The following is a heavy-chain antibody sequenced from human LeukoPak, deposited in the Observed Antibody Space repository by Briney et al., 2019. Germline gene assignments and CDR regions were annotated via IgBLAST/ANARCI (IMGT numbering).Heavy chain of an antibody. D-gene: IGHD1-26*01. CDR3: ARDRGSGSYYHY. V-gene: IGHV4-4*02. J-gene: IGHJ4*02. Sequence: GSLRLSCTASGFTFSTFAMSWVRQAPGKGLEWIGEIYHSGSTNYNPSLKSRVTISVDKSKNQFSLKLSSVTAADTAVYYCARDRGSGSYYHYWGQGTLVTVSS. CDR2: IYHSGST. CDR1: GFTFSTFAM.